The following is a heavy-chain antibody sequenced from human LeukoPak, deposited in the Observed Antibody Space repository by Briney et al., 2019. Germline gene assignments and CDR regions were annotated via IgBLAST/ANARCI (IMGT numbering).Heavy chain of an antibody. CDR1: GFTFSSYA. Sequence: GGSLRLSCAASGFTFSSYAMNWVRQAPGKGLEWVSGISGNGGSTYYADSVKGRFTISRDNAKNSLYLQMNSLRAEDTAVYYCAREGGYDFWSGPGMDVWGQGITVTVSS. CDR3: AREGGYDFWSGPGMDV. V-gene: IGHV3-23*01. D-gene: IGHD3-3*01. CDR2: ISGNGGST. J-gene: IGHJ6*02.